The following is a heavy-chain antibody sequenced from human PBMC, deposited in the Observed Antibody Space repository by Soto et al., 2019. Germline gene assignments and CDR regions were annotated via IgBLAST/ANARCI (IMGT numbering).Heavy chain of an antibody. D-gene: IGHD6-13*01. Sequence: EVQLVESGGGLVKPGGSLRLSCAASGFTFSNAWMSWVRQAPGKGLEWVGRIKSKTDGGTTDYAAPVKGRFTISRDNSKNTLYLQMNSLKTEDTAVYYCTTGSRQLAQGFDYWGQGTLVTVSS. CDR1: GFTFSNAW. V-gene: IGHV3-15*01. CDR2: IKSKTDGGTT. J-gene: IGHJ4*02. CDR3: TTGSRQLAQGFDY.